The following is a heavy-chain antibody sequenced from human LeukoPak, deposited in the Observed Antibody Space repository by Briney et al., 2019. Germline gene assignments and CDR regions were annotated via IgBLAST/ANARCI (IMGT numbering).Heavy chain of an antibody. CDR3: ARVYGDYGDAFDI. CDR1: GYTFTSYG. Sequence: ASVKVSCKASGYTFTSYGISWVRQAPGQGLEWMGSISAYNGNTKYAQKLQGRVTMTTDTSTSTAYMELRSMRSDDTAVYYCARVYGDYGDAFDIWGQGTMVTVSS. V-gene: IGHV1-18*01. D-gene: IGHD4-17*01. CDR2: ISAYNGNT. J-gene: IGHJ3*02.